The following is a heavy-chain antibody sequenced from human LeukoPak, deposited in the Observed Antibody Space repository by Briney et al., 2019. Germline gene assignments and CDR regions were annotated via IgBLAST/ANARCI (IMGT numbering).Heavy chain of an antibody. V-gene: IGHV4-38-2*02. CDR3: ARGIPLRFRSGRWAFDI. D-gene: IGHD3-3*01. Sequence: SETLSLTCTVSGYSISSGYYWGWIRQPPGKGLEYIANMYHSGNTYYNPSLKSRVTISIDTSNNQVSLKLSSVTAADTAVYYCARGIPLRFRSGRWAFDIWGQGTMVTVSS. CDR1: GYSISSGYY. CDR2: MYHSGNT. J-gene: IGHJ3*02.